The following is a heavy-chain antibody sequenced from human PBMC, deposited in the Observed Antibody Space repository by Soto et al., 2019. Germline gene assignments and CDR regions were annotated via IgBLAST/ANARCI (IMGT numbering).Heavy chain of an antibody. CDR1: GGSISSGGYY. D-gene: IGHD1-7*01. V-gene: IGHV4-31*03. Sequence: SETLSLTCTVSGGSISSGGYYWRWIRQHPGKGLEWIGYIYYSGSTYYNQSLKSRVTISVDTSKNQFSLKLSSVTAADTAVYYGARYWNYVSYFEYWGQGTLVTVSS. J-gene: IGHJ4*02. CDR2: IYYSGST. CDR3: ARYWNYVSYFEY.